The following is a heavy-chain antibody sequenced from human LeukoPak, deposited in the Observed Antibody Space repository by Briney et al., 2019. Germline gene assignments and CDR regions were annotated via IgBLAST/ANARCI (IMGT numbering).Heavy chain of an antibody. CDR1: GASISSYY. V-gene: IGHV4-59*12. CDR3: ANYNYYGSGSPYFDY. Sequence: SETLSLTCTVSGASISSYYWSWIRQPPGKGLEWIGYIYYSGSTNYDPSLRGRVTISVDTSKNQFSLKLSSVTAADTAAYYCANYNYYGSGSPYFDYWGQGTLVTVSS. CDR2: IYYSGST. D-gene: IGHD3-10*01. J-gene: IGHJ4*02.